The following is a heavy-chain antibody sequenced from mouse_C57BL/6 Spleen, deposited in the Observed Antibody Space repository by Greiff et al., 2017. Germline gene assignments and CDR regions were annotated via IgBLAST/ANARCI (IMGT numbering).Heavy chain of an antibody. CDR3: ERWVYGSSYGYFDY. V-gene: IGHV1-81*01. Sequence: VKLVESGAELARPGASVKLSCKASGYTFTSYGISWVKQRTGQGLEWIGEIYPRSGNTYYNEKFKGKATLTADKSSSTAYMELRSLTSEDSAVYFCERWVYGSSYGYFDYWGKGTTRTVSS. D-gene: IGHD1-1*01. CDR2: IYPRSGNT. CDR1: GYTFTSYG. J-gene: IGHJ2*01.